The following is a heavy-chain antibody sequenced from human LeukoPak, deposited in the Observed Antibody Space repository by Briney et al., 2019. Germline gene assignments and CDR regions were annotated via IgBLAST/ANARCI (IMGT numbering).Heavy chain of an antibody. CDR1: GVSISSYY. Sequence: SETLSLTCTVSGVSISSYYWSWIRQPPGKGLEWIGYIYYSGSTNYNPSLKSRVTISVDTSKNQFSLKLSSVTAADTAVYYCARVGGTDYDYVWGSYRPYYFDYWGQGTLVTVSS. CDR3: ARVGGTDYDYVWGSYRPYYFDY. CDR2: IYYSGST. V-gene: IGHV4-59*01. J-gene: IGHJ4*02. D-gene: IGHD3-16*02.